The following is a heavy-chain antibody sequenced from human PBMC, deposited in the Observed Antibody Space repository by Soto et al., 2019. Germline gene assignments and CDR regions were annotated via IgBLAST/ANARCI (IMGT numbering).Heavy chain of an antibody. V-gene: IGHV3-74*01. J-gene: IGHJ3*01. CDR2: VKSDGSRI. CDR1: GFNLESHW. Sequence: EVQLVESGGGLVQPGGSLRLACVASGFNLESHWMHWVRQGPGKRLAWVSRVKSDGSRIRYGDFVRGRFTISRDNAKNTLFLQMDSLTADDTGVYFCARESLKTLVSGAFDVWGQGTAVVVSS. CDR3: ARESLKTLVSGAFDV. D-gene: IGHD3-10*01.